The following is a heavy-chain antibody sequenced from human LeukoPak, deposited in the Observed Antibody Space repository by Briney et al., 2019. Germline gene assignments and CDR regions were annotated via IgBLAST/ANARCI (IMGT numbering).Heavy chain of an antibody. V-gene: IGHV3-7*01. CDR1: GFTFSNYW. J-gene: IGHJ4*02. Sequence: PGGSLRLSCVASGFTFSNYWMNWVRQAPGKGLECVANINQDGSDKYYVDSVKGRFTISRDNTKNSLYLQMNSLRAEDTAVYYCVGGDYWGQGTLVTVSS. CDR3: VGGDY. CDR2: INQDGSDK.